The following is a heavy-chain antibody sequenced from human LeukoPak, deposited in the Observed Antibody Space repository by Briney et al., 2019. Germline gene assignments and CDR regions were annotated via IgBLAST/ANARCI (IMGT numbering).Heavy chain of an antibody. CDR1: GYTFTSYD. CDR3: ARGRRRGSSTSCPVFDY. Sequence: ASVKVSCKASGYTFTSYDINWVRQATGQGLEWMGWVNPNSGNTGYAQKFQGRVTITRNTSISTAYMELSSLRSEDTAVFCCARGRRRGSSTSCPVFDYWGQGTLVTVSS. CDR2: VNPNSGNT. J-gene: IGHJ4*02. D-gene: IGHD2-2*01. V-gene: IGHV1-8*03.